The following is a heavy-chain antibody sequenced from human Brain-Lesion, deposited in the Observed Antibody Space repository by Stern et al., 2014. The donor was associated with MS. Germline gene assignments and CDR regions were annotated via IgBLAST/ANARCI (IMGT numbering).Heavy chain of an antibody. CDR1: GGSVSSTSYA. CDR2: IYYSGNT. V-gene: IGHV4-39*01. D-gene: IGHD2-15*01. Sequence: QLVESGPGLVKPSETLSLTCTVAGGSVSSTSYAWAWIRQPPGKGLEWIGTIYYSGNTYYSPSLKSRLTISPDTSKNQFSPPLRSVAAADTAVYYCAGEEDIRYCSGGSCTGNWFDPWGQGTLVTVSS. J-gene: IGHJ5*02. CDR3: AGEEDIRYCSGGSCTGNWFDP.